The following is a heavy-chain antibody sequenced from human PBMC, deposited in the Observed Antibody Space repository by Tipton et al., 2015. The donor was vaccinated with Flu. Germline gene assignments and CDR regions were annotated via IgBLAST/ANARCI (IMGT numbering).Heavy chain of an antibody. J-gene: IGHJ4*02. CDR3: VGRRADAGFCGFDY. CDR1: GGSMNNYY. V-gene: IGHV4-59*08. CDR2: VYYSGST. Sequence: TLSLTCTVSGGSMNNYYWCWIRQPPGKGLEWIGYVYYSGSTNYNPSLNSRVTMSLDASNNQFSLRLSSVNAADTAVYYCVGRRADAGFCGFDYWGQGALVTVSS. D-gene: IGHD6-13*01.